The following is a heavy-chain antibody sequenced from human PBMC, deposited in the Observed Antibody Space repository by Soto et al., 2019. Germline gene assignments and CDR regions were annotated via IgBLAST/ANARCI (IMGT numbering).Heavy chain of an antibody. Sequence: PSETLSLTCAVSGDSIIGIYHWAWLRQSPGKGPEWIGSVFYTGFTSYNPSLESRVSVSVDTSKSQFSLKLSAVTAADTAVYYCATSQKGYNWNYFDHWGQGALVTVSS. V-gene: IGHV4-38-2*01. D-gene: IGHD1-20*01. CDR3: ATSQKGYNWNYFDH. CDR1: GDSIIGIYH. J-gene: IGHJ4*02. CDR2: VFYTGFT.